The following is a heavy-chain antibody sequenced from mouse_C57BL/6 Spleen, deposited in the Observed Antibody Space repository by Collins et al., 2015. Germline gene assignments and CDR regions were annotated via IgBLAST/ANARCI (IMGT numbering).Heavy chain of an antibody. CDR2: INTETGEP. Sequence: QIQLVQSGPELKKPGETVKISCKASGYTFTDYSMHWVKQAPGKGLKWMGWINTETGEPTYADDFKGRFAFSLETSASTAYLQINNLKNEDTATYFCALTGRRYYAMDYWGQGTSVTVSS. CDR3: ALTGRRYYAMDY. D-gene: IGHD4-1*01. CDR1: GYTFTDYS. V-gene: IGHV9-2-1*01. J-gene: IGHJ4*01.